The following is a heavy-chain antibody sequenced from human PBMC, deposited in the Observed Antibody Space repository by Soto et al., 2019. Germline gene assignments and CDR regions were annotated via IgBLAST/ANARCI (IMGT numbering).Heavy chain of an antibody. CDR2: ISSDGGNT. D-gene: IGHD2-21*01. CDR3: ARGMDVWYAFDI. J-gene: IGHJ3*02. V-gene: IGHV3-64*01. CDR1: GFTFSSSA. Sequence: EVQLVESGGDLVQPGGSLRLSCAASGFTFSSSAMHWVRQGPGKGLEYVSSISSDGGNTYYANSVKGRFTISRDNSKNILYLQMGSMRADEMAVYYCARGMDVWYAFDIWGHGTMVTVSS.